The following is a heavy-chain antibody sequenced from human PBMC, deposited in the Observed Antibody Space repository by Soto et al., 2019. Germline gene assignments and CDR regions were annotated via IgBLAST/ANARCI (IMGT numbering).Heavy chain of an antibody. J-gene: IGHJ3*02. V-gene: IGHV3-53*04. CDR1: GFTVSSNY. Sequence: WGSLRLSCAASGFTVSSNYMSWVRQAPGKGLEWVSVIYSGGSTYYADSVKGRFTISRHNSKNTLYLQMNSLRAEDTAVYYCASGTSIDAFDIWGQGTMVPVSS. D-gene: IGHD2-2*01. CDR2: IYSGGST. CDR3: ASGTSIDAFDI.